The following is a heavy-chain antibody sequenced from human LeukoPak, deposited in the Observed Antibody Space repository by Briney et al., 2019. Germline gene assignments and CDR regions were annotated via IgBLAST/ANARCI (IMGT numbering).Heavy chain of an antibody. V-gene: IGHV5-51*01. CDR2: IYPGDSDT. CDR3: ARLESEMATIRVYYFDY. J-gene: IGHJ4*02. D-gene: IGHD5-24*01. CDR1: GSIFTSYW. Sequence: MSGASLQISCEGSGSIFTSYWIGWVRQLPGKGLEWMGIIYPGDSDTRYSPSFQGQVTISADKSISTAYLQWSSLKASDTAMYYCARLESEMATIRVYYFDYWGQGTLVTVSS.